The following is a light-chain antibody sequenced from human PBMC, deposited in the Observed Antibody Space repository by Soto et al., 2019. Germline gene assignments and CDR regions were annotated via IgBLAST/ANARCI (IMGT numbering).Light chain of an antibody. V-gene: IGKV3D-20*01. CDR2: DAS. CDR3: QQYGSSPLT. Sequence: EIVMTQSPATLSVSPGERVTLSCRASQSISSYLAWYQQKPGLAPRLLIYDASSRATGIPDRFSGSGSGTDFTLTISRLEPEDFAVYYCQQYGSSPLTFGGGTKVDIK. J-gene: IGKJ4*01. CDR1: QSISSY.